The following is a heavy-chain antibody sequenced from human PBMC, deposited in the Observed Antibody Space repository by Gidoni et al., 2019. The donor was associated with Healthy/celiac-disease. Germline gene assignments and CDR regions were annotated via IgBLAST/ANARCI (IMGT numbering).Heavy chain of an antibody. J-gene: IGHJ6*02. V-gene: IGHV2-26*01. CDR3: ARMGRRWELLVGTYGMDV. CDR2: LFSNAEK. CDR1: GFSLSNARMG. D-gene: IGHD1-26*01. Sequence: QVTLKESGPVLVKPTETLTLTCTVPGFSLSNARMGVSWIRQPPGKALEWLAHLFSNAEKSYSTSLKSRLTISKDTSKSQVVLTMTHMDPVDTATYYCARMGRRWELLVGTYGMDVWGQGTTVTVSS.